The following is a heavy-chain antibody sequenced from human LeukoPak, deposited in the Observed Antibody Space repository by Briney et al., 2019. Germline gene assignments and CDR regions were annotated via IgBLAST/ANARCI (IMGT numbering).Heavy chain of an antibody. J-gene: IGHJ4*02. CDR1: GFTFSSYS. CDR2: ISSSSSTI. V-gene: IGHV3-48*04. Sequence: GGSLRLSCAASGFTFSSYSMNWVRQAPGKGLEWVSYISSSSSTIYYADSVKGRFTISRDNAKNSLYLQMNSLRAEDMALYYCAKDVSSGWYVPSGYFDYWGQGTLVTVSS. CDR3: AKDVSSGWYVPSGYFDY. D-gene: IGHD6-19*01.